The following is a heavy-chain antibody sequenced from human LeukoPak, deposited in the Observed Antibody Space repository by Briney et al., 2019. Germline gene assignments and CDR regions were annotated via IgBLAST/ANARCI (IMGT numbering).Heavy chain of an antibody. CDR1: GFTFNTYW. CDR2: MNNDGRVI. J-gene: IGHJ4*02. CDR3: AREFEATGFWALDY. V-gene: IGHV3-74*01. Sequence: GGSLRLSCKVSGFTFNTYWMHWVRQAPGKELVWVARMNNDGRVITYADSVKGRFTISRDNAKNTLYLQMNSLRAEDTAVYYCAREFEATGFWALDYWGQGTLVTASS. D-gene: IGHD3-16*01.